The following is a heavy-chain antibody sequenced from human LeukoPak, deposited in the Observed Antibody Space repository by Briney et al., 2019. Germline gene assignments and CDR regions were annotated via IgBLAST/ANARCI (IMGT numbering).Heavy chain of an antibody. J-gene: IGHJ4*02. CDR2: INHSGST. CDR1: GGSFSGYY. CDR3: AREERFLEWLSPYYFDY. Sequence: SETLSLTCAVYGGSFSGYYWSWIRQPPGKGLEWIGEINHSGSTNYNPSLKSRVTISVDTSKNQFSLKLSSVTAADTAVYYCAREERFLEWLSPYYFDYWGRGTLVTVSS. D-gene: IGHD3-3*01. V-gene: IGHV4-34*01.